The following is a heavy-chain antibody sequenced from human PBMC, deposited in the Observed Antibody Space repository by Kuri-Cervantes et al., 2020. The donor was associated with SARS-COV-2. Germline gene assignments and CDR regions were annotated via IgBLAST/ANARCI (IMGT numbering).Heavy chain of an antibody. D-gene: IGHD3-10*01. CDR2: INSDGSST. CDR3: SAATGY. Sequence: GESLKISCAASGFTFSSYWMHWVRQAPGKGLVWVSRINSDGSSTSYADSVKGRFTISRDNAKNTLYLQMNGLRAEDTAVYYCSAATGYWGQGTLVTVSS. V-gene: IGHV3-74*01. J-gene: IGHJ4*02. CDR1: GFTFSSYW.